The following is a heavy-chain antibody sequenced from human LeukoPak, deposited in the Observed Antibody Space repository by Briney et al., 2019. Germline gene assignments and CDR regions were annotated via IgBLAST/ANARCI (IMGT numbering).Heavy chain of an antibody. CDR2: IYTSGST. Sequence: SETLSLTCTVSGGSISSYYWSWIRQPAGKGLEWIGRIYTSGSTNYSPSLKSRVTMSVGTSKNQFSLKLSSVTAADTAVYYCARQGVEYYYDSSGCDYWGQGTLVTVAS. CDR1: GGSISSYY. J-gene: IGHJ4*02. V-gene: IGHV4-4*07. D-gene: IGHD3-22*01. CDR3: ARQGVEYYYDSSGCDY.